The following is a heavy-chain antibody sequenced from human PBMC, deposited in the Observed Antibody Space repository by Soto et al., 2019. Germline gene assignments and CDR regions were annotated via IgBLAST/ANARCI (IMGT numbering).Heavy chain of an antibody. CDR1: GGTFSSYT. Sequence: QVQLVQSGAEVKKPGSSVKVSCKASGGTFSSYTISWVRQAPGQGLEWMGRIIPILGIANSAQKFQGRVSITAVKSPGTAFMELRSLRSAALAVYYCLNIPHSWGQGPLVTVSS. V-gene: IGHV1-69*02. CDR2: IIPILGIA. J-gene: IGHJ1*01. CDR3: LNIPHS.